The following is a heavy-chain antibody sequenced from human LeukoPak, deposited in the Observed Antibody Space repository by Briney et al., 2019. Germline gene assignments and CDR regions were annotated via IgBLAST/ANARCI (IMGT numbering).Heavy chain of an antibody. CDR2: IYYSGST. J-gene: IGHJ6*03. CDR1: GGSISSYY. V-gene: IGHV4-59*01. Sequence: SETLSLTCTVSGGSISSYYWSWIRQPRGKGLEWIGYIYYSGSTNYNPSLKSRVTISVDTSKNQFSLKLSSVTAADTAVYYCARDLEIAAAGPYYYYMDVWGKGTTVTVSS. CDR3: ARDLEIAAAGPYYYYMDV. D-gene: IGHD6-13*01.